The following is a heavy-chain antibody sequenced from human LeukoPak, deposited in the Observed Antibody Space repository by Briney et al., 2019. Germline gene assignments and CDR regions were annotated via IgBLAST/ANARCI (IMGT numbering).Heavy chain of an antibody. J-gene: IGHJ6*02. CDR1: GFTFSSYS. Sequence: PGGSLRLSCAASGFTFSSYSMNWVRQAPGKGLVWVSRINSDGSSTSYAESVKGRFTISRDNAKNTLYLQMNSLRAEDTAVYHCARVVRFDYYGSGSSLDVWGQGTTVTVSS. D-gene: IGHD3-10*01. CDR2: INSDGSST. CDR3: ARVVRFDYYGSGSSLDV. V-gene: IGHV3-74*01.